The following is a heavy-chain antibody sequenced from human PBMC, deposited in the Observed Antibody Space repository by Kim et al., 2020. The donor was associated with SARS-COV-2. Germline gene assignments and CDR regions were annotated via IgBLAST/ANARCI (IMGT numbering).Heavy chain of an antibody. CDR3: ARGGGSGSPMAAFDI. Sequence: GGSLRLSCAASGFTFSSYDMHWVRQATGKGLEWVSAIGTAGDTYYPGSVKGRFTISRENAKNSLYLQMNSLRAGDTAVYYCARGGGSGSPMAAFDIWGQGTMVTVSS. J-gene: IGHJ3*02. D-gene: IGHD3-10*01. CDR1: GFTFSSYD. V-gene: IGHV3-13*04. CDR2: IGTAGDT.